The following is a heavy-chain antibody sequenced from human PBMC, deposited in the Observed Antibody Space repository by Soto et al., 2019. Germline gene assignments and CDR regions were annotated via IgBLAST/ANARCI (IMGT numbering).Heavy chain of an antibody. Sequence: PGGSLRLSCEASGFTFSNYNMNWVRQAPGKGLEWVSSISPRSSFIYYADSVKGRFTISRDSAKKSMYLQMNSLRAEDPAVYYCARDRSSSDWF. CDR1: GFTFSNYN. V-gene: IGHV3-21*01. CDR2: ISPRSSFI. CDR3: ARDRSSSDWF. J-gene: IGHJ5*01. D-gene: IGHD6-13*01.